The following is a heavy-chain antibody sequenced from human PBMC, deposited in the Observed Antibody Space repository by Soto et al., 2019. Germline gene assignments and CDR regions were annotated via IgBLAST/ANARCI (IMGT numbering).Heavy chain of an antibody. CDR2: IYYSGST. D-gene: IGHD3-16*02. CDR3: ASFWGSMSTCGGGIVPFDL. V-gene: IGHV4-39*01. CDR1: GGSISSSSYY. Sequence: SEPLSLTCTVSGGSISSSSYYWVWLRQPPGKGLGWIGSIYYSGSTYYNPSLKSRVTISVDTSKKQFSLKLSSVTAADTAVYYCASFWGSMSTCGGGIVPFDLWGQGTLVTVS. J-gene: IGHJ5*02.